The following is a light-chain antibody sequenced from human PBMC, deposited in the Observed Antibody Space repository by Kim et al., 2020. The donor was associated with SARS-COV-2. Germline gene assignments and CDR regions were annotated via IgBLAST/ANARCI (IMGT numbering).Light chain of an antibody. V-gene: IGLV4-69*01. CDR2: VNRDGSH. CDR1: GGNNYFA. Sequence: GASVKLTGPLSGGNNYFAIAWHQQRPKRGPHFLLKVNRDGSHCKGDGIPDRFSGSSSESERYLTISTLQSDDEADYYCQTWGTPVVFGGGTQLTVL. CDR3: QTWGTPVV. J-gene: IGLJ2*01.